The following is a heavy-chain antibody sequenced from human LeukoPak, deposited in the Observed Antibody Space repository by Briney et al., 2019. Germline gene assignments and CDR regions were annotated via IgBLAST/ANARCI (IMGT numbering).Heavy chain of an antibody. J-gene: IGHJ4*02. V-gene: IGHV3-30*18. CDR3: AKDGPQGELWFGELFG. Sequence: GGSLRLSCAASGFTFSSYGMHWVRQAPGKGLEWVAVISYDGSNKYYADSVKGRFTISRDNSKNTLYLQMNSLRAEGTAVYYCAKDGPQGELWFGELFGRGQGTLVTVSS. CDR1: GFTFSSYG. D-gene: IGHD3-10*01. CDR2: ISYDGSNK.